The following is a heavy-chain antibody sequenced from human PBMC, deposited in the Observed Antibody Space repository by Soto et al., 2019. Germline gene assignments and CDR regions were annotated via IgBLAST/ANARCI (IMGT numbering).Heavy chain of an antibody. D-gene: IGHD6-13*01. CDR3: ARSYSSSWPNAFDL. CDR2: IYHTGST. Sequence: QLQLQESGSGLVKPSQTLSLTCAVSGGSISSGDYSWSWIRQPPGKGLEWIGYIYHTGSTYYNPSLKSRVTSTVDRSKNQFSLKLSSVTAADTAVYYCARSYSSSWPNAFDLWGQGTVVTVSS. V-gene: IGHV4-30-2*01. CDR1: GGSISSGDYS. J-gene: IGHJ3*01.